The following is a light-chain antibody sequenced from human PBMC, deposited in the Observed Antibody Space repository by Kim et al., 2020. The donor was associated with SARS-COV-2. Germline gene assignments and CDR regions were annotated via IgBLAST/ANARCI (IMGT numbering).Light chain of an antibody. V-gene: IGLV3-10*01. Sequence: PGQTARITCSGDALPKKYAFWYQQKSGQAPVLVIYEDRKRPSGIPERFSASTSGTTATLTINGAQVEDEADYSCYSTDSSGSQRVFGGGTQLTVL. CDR3: YSTDSSGSQRV. CDR1: ALPKKY. CDR2: EDR. J-gene: IGLJ3*02.